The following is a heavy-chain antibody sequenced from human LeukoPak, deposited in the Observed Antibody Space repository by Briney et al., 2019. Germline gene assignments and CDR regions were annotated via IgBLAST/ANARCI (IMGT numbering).Heavy chain of an antibody. CDR3: ARVVRYLDYYYMDV. D-gene: IGHD2/OR15-2a*01. V-gene: IGHV3-11*04. J-gene: IGHJ6*03. CDR2: ISSTGNTI. CDR1: GFTYSDYY. Sequence: GGSLRLXCAASGFTYSDYYMTWIRQAPGKGLESVSYISSTGNTIYYADSMKGRFTISRDNAKNSLYLQMNSLRAEDTAVYYCARVVRYLDYYYMDVWGKGTTVTVSS.